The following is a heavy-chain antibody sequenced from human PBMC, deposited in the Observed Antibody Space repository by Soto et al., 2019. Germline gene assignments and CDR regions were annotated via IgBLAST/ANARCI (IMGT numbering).Heavy chain of an antibody. Sequence: GASVKVSCKASGYTFTSYGISWVRQAPGQGLERMGWISAYNGNTNYAQKLQGRVTMTTDTSTSTAYMELRSLRSDDTAVYYCARGLKMYGSVPNGWFDPWGQGTLVTVSS. D-gene: IGHD3-10*01. V-gene: IGHV1-18*01. CDR2: ISAYNGNT. CDR3: ARGLKMYGSVPNGWFDP. J-gene: IGHJ5*02. CDR1: GYTFTSYG.